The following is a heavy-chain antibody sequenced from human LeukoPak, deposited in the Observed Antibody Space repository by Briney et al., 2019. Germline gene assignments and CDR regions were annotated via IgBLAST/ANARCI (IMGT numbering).Heavy chain of an antibody. Sequence: ASVKVSCKVSGYTLTELSMHWVRQAPGKGLEWMGGFDPEDGETIYAQKLQGRVTMTTDTSTSTAYMELRSLRSDDTAVYYCARDGLRFLEWPEYFQHWGQGTLVTVSS. CDR3: ARDGLRFLEWPEYFQH. CDR2: FDPEDGET. J-gene: IGHJ1*01. D-gene: IGHD3-3*01. V-gene: IGHV1-24*01. CDR1: GYTLTELS.